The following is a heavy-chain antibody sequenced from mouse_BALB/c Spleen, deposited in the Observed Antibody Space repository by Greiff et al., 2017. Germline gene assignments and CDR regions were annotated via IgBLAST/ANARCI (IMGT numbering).Heavy chain of an antibody. Sequence: EVHLVESGGGLVQPGGSMKLSCVASGFTFSNYWMNWVRQSPEKGLEWVAEIRLKSNNYATHYAESVKGRFTISRDDSKSSVYLQMNNLRAEDTGIYYCTRDGYYWYFDVWGAGTTVTVSS. CDR3: TRDGYYWYFDV. CDR2: IRLKSNNYAT. J-gene: IGHJ1*01. V-gene: IGHV6-6*02. D-gene: IGHD2-3*01. CDR1: GFTFSNYW.